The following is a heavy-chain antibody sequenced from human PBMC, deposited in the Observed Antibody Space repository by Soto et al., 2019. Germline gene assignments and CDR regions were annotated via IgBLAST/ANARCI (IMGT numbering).Heavy chain of an antibody. Sequence: SETLSLTCTVSGGSISSYYWSWIRQPAGKGLEWIGRIYTSGSTNYNPSLKSRVTMSVDTSKNQFSLKLSSVTAADTAVYYCARDEKEILWFGGYFYGMDVWGQGTTVTVSS. CDR2: IYTSGST. V-gene: IGHV4-4*07. CDR1: GGSISSYY. J-gene: IGHJ6*02. D-gene: IGHD3-10*01. CDR3: ARDEKEILWFGGYFYGMDV.